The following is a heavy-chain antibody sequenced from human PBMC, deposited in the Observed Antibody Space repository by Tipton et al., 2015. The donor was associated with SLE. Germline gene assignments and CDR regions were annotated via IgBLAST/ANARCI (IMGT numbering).Heavy chain of an antibody. J-gene: IGHJ5*02. V-gene: IGHV4-59*08. CDR3: ARGGTPAAGYKWFDP. Sequence: TLSLTCTVSGDSVRGSYWSWIRQPPGMGLEWIGFVYYGGSTNMGTTNYNPSLKSRVTILVDTSKNQFSLKLSSVTAADTAVYYCARGGTPAAGYKWFDPWGQGTLVTVPS. D-gene: IGHD6-13*01. CDR2: VYYGGST. CDR1: GDSVRGSY.